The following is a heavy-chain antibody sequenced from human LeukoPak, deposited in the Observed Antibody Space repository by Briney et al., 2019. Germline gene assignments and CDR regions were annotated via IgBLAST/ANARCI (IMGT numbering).Heavy chain of an antibody. CDR1: GGSISSSNYY. J-gene: IGHJ5*02. V-gene: IGHV4-39*01. CDR2: IYYSGST. CDR3: ARRIKWIPVTGDWFDP. D-gene: IGHD5-12*01. Sequence: PSETLSLTCTVSGGSISSSNYYWGWIRQPPGKGLEWIGSIYYSGSTYYNPSLKSRVTISVDTSKNQFSLKLSSVTAADTAVYYCARRIKWIPVTGDWFDPWGQGTLVTVSS.